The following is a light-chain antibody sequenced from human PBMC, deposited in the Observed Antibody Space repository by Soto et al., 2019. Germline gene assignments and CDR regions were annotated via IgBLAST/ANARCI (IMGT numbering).Light chain of an antibody. CDR1: SSDVGTYNY. J-gene: IGLJ1*01. CDR2: EVS. CDR3: SSYTSSSTYV. V-gene: IGLV2-14*01. Sequence: QSALTQPASVSGSPGQSITISCTGTSSDVGTYNYVSWYQLHPGKAPKLMVYEVSNRPSGVSNRFSGSKSGNMASLTISGLQAEDEADYHCSSYTSSSTYVFGTGTKLTVL.